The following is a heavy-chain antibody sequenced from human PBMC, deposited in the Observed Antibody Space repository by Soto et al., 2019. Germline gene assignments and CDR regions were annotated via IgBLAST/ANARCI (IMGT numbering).Heavy chain of an antibody. Sequence: PSETLSLTCSVSGDSISTVDYFWAWIRQPPGQALEYIGYIYKSTTTYYNPSFESRVAISLDTSKSQFSLNVTSATAADTAVYFCARGRYCLNGRCFPNSSDSWGQGTMVTV. CDR3: ARGRYCLNGRCFPNSSDS. CDR1: GDSISTVDYF. V-gene: IGHV4-30-4*01. D-gene: IGHD2-15*01. J-gene: IGHJ5*01. CDR2: IYKSTTT.